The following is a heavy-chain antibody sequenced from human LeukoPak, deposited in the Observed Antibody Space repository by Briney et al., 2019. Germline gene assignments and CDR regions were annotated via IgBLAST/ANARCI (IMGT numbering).Heavy chain of an antibody. CDR2: ISAYNGNT. CDR3: ARVDYSSSWSRVSYYFDY. Sequence: ASVKVSCKAYGYTFTSYGISWVRQAPGQGLEWMGWISAYNGNTNYAQKLQGRVTMTTDTSTSTAYMELRSLRSDDTAVYYCARVDYSSSWSRVSYYFDYWGQGTLVTVSS. CDR1: GYTFTSYG. J-gene: IGHJ4*02. V-gene: IGHV1-18*01. D-gene: IGHD6-13*01.